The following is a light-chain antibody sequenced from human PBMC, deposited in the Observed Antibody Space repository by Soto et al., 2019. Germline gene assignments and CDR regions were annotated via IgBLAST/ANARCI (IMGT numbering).Light chain of an antibody. CDR2: VNSDGSH. V-gene: IGLV4-69*01. CDR3: QTWGTGIVV. J-gene: IGLJ2*01. Sequence: QPVLTQSPSASASLGASVKLTCTLSSGHSSYAIAWHQQQPEKGPRYLMKVNSDGSHSKGDGIPDRFSGSSSGTERYLTISSIQAEDEADYYCQTWGTGIVVFGGGTKLTVL. CDR1: SGHSSYA.